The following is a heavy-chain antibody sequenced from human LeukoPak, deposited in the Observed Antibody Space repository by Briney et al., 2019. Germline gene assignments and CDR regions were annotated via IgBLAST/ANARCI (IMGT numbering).Heavy chain of an antibody. CDR3: AQRFSWYLDY. D-gene: IGHD2-15*01. J-gene: IGHJ4*02. Sequence: GASVKVSCKASGYTFTGYYMHWVRQAPGQGLEWMGGIIPIFGTANYAQKFQGRVTITADKSTSTAYMELSSLRSEDTAVYYCAQRFSWYLDYWGQGTLVTVSS. CDR1: GYTFTGYY. V-gene: IGHV1-69*06. CDR2: IIPIFGTA.